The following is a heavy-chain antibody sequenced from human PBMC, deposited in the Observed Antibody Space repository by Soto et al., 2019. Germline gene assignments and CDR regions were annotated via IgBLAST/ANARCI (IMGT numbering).Heavy chain of an antibody. V-gene: IGHV1-18*01. Sequence: ASVKVSCKASGYTFTSYGISWVRQAPGQGLEWMGWISAYNGNTNYAQKLQGRVTMTSDTSTSTAYMELRSLRSDDTAVYYCARSDSSGYYFWFDPWGQGTLVTVSS. CDR3: ARSDSSGYYFWFDP. D-gene: IGHD3-22*01. CDR1: GYTFTSYG. J-gene: IGHJ5*02. CDR2: ISAYNGNT.